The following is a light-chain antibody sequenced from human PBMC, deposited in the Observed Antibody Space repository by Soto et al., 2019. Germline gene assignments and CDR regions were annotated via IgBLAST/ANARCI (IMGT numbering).Light chain of an antibody. Sequence: EIVMTQSPATLSVSPGERATLSCRASQSVSSNLAWYQQKPGQAPRLLIYGASTRATGLPARFSGSGSGTEFTLTISSLQSEDFAVYYCQQYNSWPPWTFGQGTKLEIK. CDR2: GAS. CDR1: QSVSSN. J-gene: IGKJ1*01. V-gene: IGKV3-15*01. CDR3: QQYNSWPPWT.